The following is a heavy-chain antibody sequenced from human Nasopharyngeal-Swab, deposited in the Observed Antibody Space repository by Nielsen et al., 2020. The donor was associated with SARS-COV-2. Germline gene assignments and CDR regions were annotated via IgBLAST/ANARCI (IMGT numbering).Heavy chain of an antibody. CDR1: GVSISSQY. Sequence: SDTLSLTCTASGVSISSQYWSWIRQPPGKGLEWIGYISHNSGTNYNPSLKSRVTMFMDTSKNQFSLKLRSVTAADTAVYYCAKEGATGWFDPWGQGTLVTVSS. CDR3: AKEGATGWFDP. CDR2: ISHNSGT. J-gene: IGHJ5*02. V-gene: IGHV4-59*11.